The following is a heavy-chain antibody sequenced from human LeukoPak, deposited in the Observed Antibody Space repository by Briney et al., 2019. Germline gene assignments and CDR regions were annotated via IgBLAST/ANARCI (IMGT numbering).Heavy chain of an antibody. Sequence: GGSLRLSCAASGFTFSSYAMSWVRQAPGKGLEWVSAISGSGGSTYYADSAKGRFTISRDNSKNTLYLQMNSLRAEDTAVYYCAKHFAVYYGSGSFDYWGQGTLVTVSS. D-gene: IGHD3-10*01. V-gene: IGHV3-23*01. J-gene: IGHJ4*02. CDR2: ISGSGGST. CDR1: GFTFSSYA. CDR3: AKHFAVYYGSGSFDY.